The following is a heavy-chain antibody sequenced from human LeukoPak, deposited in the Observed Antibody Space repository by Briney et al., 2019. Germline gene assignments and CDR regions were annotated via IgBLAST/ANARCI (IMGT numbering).Heavy chain of an antibody. Sequence: GGSLRLSCAASGFTFSTFSMNWVRQAPGKGLEWVSAISGSGSDIYYADSVKGRFAISRDNPKRSLYLQMNSLRAEDTAVYYCARGKTYYDISKDAFDIWGQGTMVTVSS. CDR1: GFTFSTFS. CDR3: ARGKTYYDISKDAFDI. CDR2: ISGSGSDI. J-gene: IGHJ3*02. D-gene: IGHD3-22*01. V-gene: IGHV3-21*04.